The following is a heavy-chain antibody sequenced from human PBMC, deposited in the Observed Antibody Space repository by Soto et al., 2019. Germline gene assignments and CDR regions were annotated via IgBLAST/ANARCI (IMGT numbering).Heavy chain of an antibody. V-gene: IGHV4-39*01. CDR3: ARQKPYSWNAVRNWFDP. CDR2: IYYSGST. Sequence: SETLSLTCTVSGGSISSSSYYWGWIRQPPGKGLEWIGSIYYSGSTYYNPSLKSRVTISVDTSKNQFSLKLSSVTAADTAVYYCARQKPYSWNAVRNWFDPWGQGTLVTVSS. D-gene: IGHD1-1*01. J-gene: IGHJ5*02. CDR1: GGSISSSSYY.